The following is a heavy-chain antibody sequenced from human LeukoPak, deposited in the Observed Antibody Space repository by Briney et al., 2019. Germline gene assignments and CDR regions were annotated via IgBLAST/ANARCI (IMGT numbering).Heavy chain of an antibody. CDR1: GFTFSTHS. D-gene: IGHD5-24*01. V-gene: IGHV3-21*01. CDR2: ISSGSSHI. CDR3: ARDFRTQLDGYSPPYHFDY. J-gene: IGHJ4*03. Sequence: GGSLRLSCAASGFTFSTHSMSWVRQSPGKGLEWVSSISSGSSHIYYADSMQGRFTISRDNAKNSLFLQMNSLRVEDTALYYCARDFRTQLDGYSPPYHFDYWGQGTTVTVSS.